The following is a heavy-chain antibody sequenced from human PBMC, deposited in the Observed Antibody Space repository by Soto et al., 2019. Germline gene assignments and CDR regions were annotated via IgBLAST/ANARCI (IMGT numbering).Heavy chain of an antibody. CDR1: GFTFSSYS. Sequence: EVQLVESGGGLVQPGGSLRLSCAASGFTFSSYSMNWVRQAPGRGLEWLSYITPSSDSTHYADSVKGRFTISRDNAKNALYLQMSSLRDEDTAVYYCARDSDYAFDCWGQGTLVTVSS. CDR3: ARDSDYAFDC. J-gene: IGHJ4*02. CDR2: ITPSSDST. V-gene: IGHV3-48*02. D-gene: IGHD5-12*01.